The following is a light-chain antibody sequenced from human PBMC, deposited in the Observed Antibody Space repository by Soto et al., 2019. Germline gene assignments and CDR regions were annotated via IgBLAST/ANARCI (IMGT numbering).Light chain of an antibody. Sequence: EIVLTQSPGTLSLSPGERDTLSCRASQRVSSSDLAWYQQKPGQAPRLLIYGTSSRATGISDRFSGSGSGTDFTPTISRLEPEDSAVYYCQHYGSSPHFGGGTKVEIK. CDR3: QHYGSSPH. J-gene: IGKJ4*01. CDR2: GTS. CDR1: QRVSSSD. V-gene: IGKV3-20*01.